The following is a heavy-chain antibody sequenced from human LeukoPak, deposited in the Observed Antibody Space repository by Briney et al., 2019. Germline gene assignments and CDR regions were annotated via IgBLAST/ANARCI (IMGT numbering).Heavy chain of an antibody. CDR3: ESRPFLDGDYVWNY. CDR2: IIPIFGTA. V-gene: IGHV1-69*05. Sequence: ASVKVSCKASGGTFTSYAISWVRQAPGQGLEWMGGIIPIFGTANYAQKFQGRVTITTDESTSTAYVELSSLRSHDTAVYYCESRPFLDGDYVWNYWGEGTLVTVSS. D-gene: IGHD4-17*01. J-gene: IGHJ4*02. CDR1: GGTFTSYA.